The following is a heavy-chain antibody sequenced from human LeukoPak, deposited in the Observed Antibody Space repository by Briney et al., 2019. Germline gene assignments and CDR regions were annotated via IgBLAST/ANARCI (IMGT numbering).Heavy chain of an antibody. CDR2: IYYTGTT. Sequence: SETLSLTCTVSGGSITDTNYYWAWIRQPPGKGLEWIANIYYTGTTYYNPSLKSRVTISVDTSNNQFSLKLSSATAADTAVYYCARDVSRTSWTWRWGQGTVVTVSS. CDR3: ARDVSRTSWTWR. CDR1: GGSITDTNYY. D-gene: IGHD2-2*01. V-gene: IGHV4-39*01. J-gene: IGHJ3*01.